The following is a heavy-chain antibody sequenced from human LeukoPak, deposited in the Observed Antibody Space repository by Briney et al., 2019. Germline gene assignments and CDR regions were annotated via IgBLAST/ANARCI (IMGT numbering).Heavy chain of an antibody. J-gene: IGHJ6*03. CDR1: GFTFSNYW. CDR3: AKGGGGTNYYYMDV. Sequence: GGSLRLSCAASGFTFSNYWMSWVRQAPGKGLEWVANIKEDGTEKYYVDSVKGRLTISRDNAKNSLDLQMNSLRAEDMALYYCAKGGGGTNYYYMDVWGKGTTVTVSS. D-gene: IGHD1-1*01. CDR2: IKEDGTEK. V-gene: IGHV3-7*03.